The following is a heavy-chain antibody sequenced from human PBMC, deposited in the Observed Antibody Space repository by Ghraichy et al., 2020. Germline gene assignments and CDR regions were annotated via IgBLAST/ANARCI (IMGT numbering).Heavy chain of an antibody. CDR1: GFTFTSYT. J-gene: IGHJ4*02. D-gene: IGHD5-12*01. V-gene: IGHV3-23*01. CDR3: AKGGNSGYDLAY. CDR2: INVGGGST. Sequence: GGSLRLSCAASGFTFTSYTMNWVRQAPGKGLEWVLGINVGGGSTYYAGSVKGRFTISRDNSENTLSLQMNSLRAEDTAVYYCAKGGNSGYDLAYWGQGTLVTVSS.